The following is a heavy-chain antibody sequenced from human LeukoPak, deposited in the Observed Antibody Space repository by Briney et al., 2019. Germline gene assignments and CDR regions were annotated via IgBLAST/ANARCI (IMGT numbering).Heavy chain of an antibody. Sequence: PSETLSLTCAVSGGSINNYYWSWIRQPPGKGLEWIGYIYDSGSTNYNPSLKSRVTISVDTSKNQFSLKLSSVTAADTAVYYCAREKDFWSGYYRVSAFDIWGQGTMVTVSS. D-gene: IGHD3-3*01. CDR3: AREKDFWSGYYRVSAFDI. J-gene: IGHJ3*02. CDR2: IYDSGST. CDR1: GGSINNYY. V-gene: IGHV4-59*12.